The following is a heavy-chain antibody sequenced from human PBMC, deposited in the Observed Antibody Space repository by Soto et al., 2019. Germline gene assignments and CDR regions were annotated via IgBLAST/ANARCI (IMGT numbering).Heavy chain of an antibody. J-gene: IGHJ4*02. CDR1: GGSTSRYA. V-gene: IGHV1-69*13. CDR3: ASHRGNIAAQALGY. CDR2: IIPIFGTA. D-gene: IGHD6-6*01. Sequence: SVEAPWKSCGGSTSRYAMSSAQQALGQGLEWMGGIIPIFGTANYAQKFQGRVTITADESTSTAYMELSSLRSEDTAVYYCASHRGNIAAQALGYWGQGTLVTVSS.